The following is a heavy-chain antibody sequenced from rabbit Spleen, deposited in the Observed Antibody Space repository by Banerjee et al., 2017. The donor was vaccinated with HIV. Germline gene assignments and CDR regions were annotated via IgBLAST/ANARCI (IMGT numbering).Heavy chain of an antibody. CDR1: GFSFSSSYW. CDR2: IYTGDGST. D-gene: IGHD1-1*01. V-gene: IGHV1S47*01. CDR3: ARDGSGSDCDLNL. J-gene: IGHJ4*01. Sequence: QEQLVESGGGLVTPEGSLTLSCKASGFSFSSSYWICWVRQAPGKGLEWIGCIYTGDGSTWYASWVNGRFTISRSTSLNTVTLQMTSLAVADTATYFCARDGSGSDCDLNLWGPGTLVTVS.